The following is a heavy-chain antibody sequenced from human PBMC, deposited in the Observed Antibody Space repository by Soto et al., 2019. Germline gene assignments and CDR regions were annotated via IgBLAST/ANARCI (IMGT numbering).Heavy chain of an antibody. CDR2: ISGYNGDT. D-gene: IGHD3-3*02. J-gene: IGHJ4*02. V-gene: IGHV1-18*01. Sequence: QVQLVQSGAEVKEPGASVKVSCKASGATFTSYGFNWVRQAPGQGLEWMGWISGYNGDTHYAQNFQVRVTMTIDTSTSTAYMELRSLRSDDTAVHYCARGTIFGLVSFDYWGQGTLVTVSS. CDR3: ARGTIFGLVSFDY. CDR1: GATFTSYG.